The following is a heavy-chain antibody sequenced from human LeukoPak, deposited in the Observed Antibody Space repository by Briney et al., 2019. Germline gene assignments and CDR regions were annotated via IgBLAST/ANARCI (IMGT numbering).Heavy chain of an antibody. Sequence: PGGSLRLSCAASGFTFSSYAMHWVRQAPGKGLEYVSAISSNGGNTYYANSVKGRFTISRDNSKNTLYLQMGSLRAEDMAVYYCARDGYNGFDYWGQGTLVTVSS. V-gene: IGHV3-64*01. D-gene: IGHD5-24*01. CDR2: ISSNGGNT. CDR3: ARDGYNGFDY. J-gene: IGHJ4*02. CDR1: GFTFSSYA.